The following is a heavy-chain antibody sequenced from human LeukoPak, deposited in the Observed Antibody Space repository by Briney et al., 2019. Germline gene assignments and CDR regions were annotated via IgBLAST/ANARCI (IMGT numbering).Heavy chain of an antibody. CDR1: GFIFDDYD. CDR2: IKSDGSST. D-gene: IGHD2-15*01. V-gene: IGHV3-74*01. CDR3: ARTFAAAHIDY. Sequence: PGGSLRLSCAASGFIFDDYDMSWVRQAPGKGLVWVSRIKSDGSSTTYADSVKGRFTISRDNAKNTLYLEMNSLRAEDTAVYYCARTFAAAHIDYWGQGTLVTVSS. J-gene: IGHJ4*02.